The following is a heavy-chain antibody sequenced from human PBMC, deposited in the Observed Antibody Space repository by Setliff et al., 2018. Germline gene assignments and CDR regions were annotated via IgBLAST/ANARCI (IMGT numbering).Heavy chain of an antibody. D-gene: IGHD5-18*01. J-gene: IGHJ6*02. V-gene: IGHV4-34*01. CDR1: GGSFSTYY. Sequence: SETLSLTCAVYGGSFSTYYWIWIRQPPGKGLEWIGEINHSGSTTYNPSLKSRVTISVDTSKNQFSLKLSSVTAADTAVYYCAREDTAMATYYYGMDVWGQGTTVTVSS. CDR2: INHSGST. CDR3: AREDTAMATYYYGMDV.